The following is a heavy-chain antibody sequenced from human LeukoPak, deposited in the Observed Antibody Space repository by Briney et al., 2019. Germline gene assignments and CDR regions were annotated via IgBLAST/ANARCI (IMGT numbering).Heavy chain of an antibody. CDR3: ARGSNSGRGALDF. D-gene: IGHD3-10*02. V-gene: IGHV3-48*04. CDR1: GFTFRSYS. CDR2: ISSSNSTI. J-gene: IGHJ4*02. Sequence: GGCLRLSCAASGFTFRSYSMNWVRQAPGKGLEWVSYISSSNSTIYYRDSVKDRFTISRDNAENSLYLQMNSLRAEDTAVYYCARGSNSGRGALDFWGQGTLVIVSS.